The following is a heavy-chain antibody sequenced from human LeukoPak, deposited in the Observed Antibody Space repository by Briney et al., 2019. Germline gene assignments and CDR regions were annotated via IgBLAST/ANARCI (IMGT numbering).Heavy chain of an antibody. CDR1: GFIFSSYA. Sequence: GGSLRLSCAASGFIFSSYAMSWVRQAPGKGLEWVAVISYDGSNKYYADSVKGRFTISRDNSKNTLYLQMNSLRAEDTAVYYCAALYGDYGAFDIWGQGTMVTVSS. CDR2: ISYDGSNK. D-gene: IGHD4-17*01. CDR3: AALYGDYGAFDI. J-gene: IGHJ3*02. V-gene: IGHV3-30*03.